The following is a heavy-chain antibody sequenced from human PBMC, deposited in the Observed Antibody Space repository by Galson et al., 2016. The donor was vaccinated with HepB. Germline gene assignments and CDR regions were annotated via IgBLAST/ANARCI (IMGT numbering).Heavy chain of an antibody. D-gene: IGHD3-16*01. CDR2: ISYDGSDK. V-gene: IGHV3-30-3*01. CDR3: ARVTVTFGGVIGVPDY. J-gene: IGHJ4*02. CDR1: GFTFNDYA. Sequence: SLRLSCAASGFTFNDYAMYWVRQAPGKGLEWVAVISYDGSDKYYADSVKGRFTISRDNSKNTLYLQMNSLGPEDTAVYYCARVTVTFGGVIGVPDYWGQGTLVTVSS.